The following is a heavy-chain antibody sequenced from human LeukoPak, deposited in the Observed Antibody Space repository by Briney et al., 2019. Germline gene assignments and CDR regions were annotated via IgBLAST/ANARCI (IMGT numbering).Heavy chain of an antibody. CDR2: ISYSGRT. V-gene: IGHV4-39*01. CDR3: ARVLFGPLLAAVFDY. CDR1: DGSISSNSYY. D-gene: IGHD3-10*02. J-gene: IGHJ4*02. Sequence: SETLSLTCTVSDGSISSNSYYWGWIRQPPGKGLEWIGSISYSGRTYYNPSLESRVTISVDTSKNQFSLQLNSVTPEDTAVYYCARVLFGPLLAAVFDYWGQGTLVTVSS.